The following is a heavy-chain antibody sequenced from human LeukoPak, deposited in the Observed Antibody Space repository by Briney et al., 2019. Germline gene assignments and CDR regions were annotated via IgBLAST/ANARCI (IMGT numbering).Heavy chain of an antibody. Sequence: ASVKVSCKASGGTFSSYAISWVRQAPGQGLEWMGRIIPILGIANYAQKLQGRVTMTTDTSTSTAYKELRSLRSDDTAVYYCARVRSGSYDSWGQGTLVTVSS. V-gene: IGHV1-69*04. CDR3: ARVRSGSYDS. J-gene: IGHJ5*01. CDR1: GGTFSSYA. CDR2: IIPILGIA. D-gene: IGHD3-10*01.